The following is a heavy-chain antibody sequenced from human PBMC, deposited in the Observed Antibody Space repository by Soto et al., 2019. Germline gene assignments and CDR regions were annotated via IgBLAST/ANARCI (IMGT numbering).Heavy chain of an antibody. J-gene: IGHJ4*02. Sequence: QVQLVQSGGEVKKSGASVKVSCKASGYMFDNYGMSWVRQAPGQGLEWMGWISDYNGKTEYAQKFQGRVTMTTETSTTTVYMELGSLRSDDTAVYFCARDGTYTSGWFFEYWGQGTLVSVPS. CDR1: GYMFDNYG. D-gene: IGHD6-19*01. CDR3: ARDGTYTSGWFFEY. V-gene: IGHV1-18*01. CDR2: ISDYNGKT.